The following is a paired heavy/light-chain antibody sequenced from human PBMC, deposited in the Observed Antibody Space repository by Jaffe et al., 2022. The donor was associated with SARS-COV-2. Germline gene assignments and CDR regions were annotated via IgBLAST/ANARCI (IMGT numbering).Light chain of an antibody. J-gene: IGKJ2*01. CDR3: QQYYSTPPMYT. CDR2: WAS. CDR1: QSVLYSFNNKNY. V-gene: IGKV4-1*01. Sequence: DIVMTQSPDSLAVSLGERATINCKSSQSVLYSFNNKNYLAWYQQKPGQPPKLLIYWASDRKSGVPDRFSGSGSGTDFTLTISSLQAEDVAVYYCQQYYSTPPMYTFGQGTKLEIK.
Heavy chain of an antibody. CDR2: IRGSGDRT. Sequence: EVQLLESGGGLVQPGGSLRLSCAASGFTFSDYAMSWVRQAPGKGLEWVSAIRGSGDRTHYADSVKGRFTISRDNSKNTLDLQMNSLRAEDTAVYYCAKGACSSTNCPTERNWFDSWGQGTLVTVSS. J-gene: IGHJ5*01. D-gene: IGHD2-2*01. V-gene: IGHV3-23*01. CDR3: AKGACSSTNCPTERNWFDS. CDR1: GFTFSDYA.